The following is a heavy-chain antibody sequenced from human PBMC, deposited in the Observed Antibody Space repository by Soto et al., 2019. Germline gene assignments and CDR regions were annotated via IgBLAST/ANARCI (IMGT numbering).Heavy chain of an antibody. CDR2: ISYDGSNR. D-gene: IGHD2-2*01. CDR3: AKGGVPAGMPGYYYMDV. V-gene: IGHV3-30*18. Sequence: XGKGLEWVAIISYDGSNRYYGDSVKGRITISRDNSKNTVYLEMNSLRVEDTAVYYCAKGGVPAGMPGYYYMDVWGKGIAVNISS. J-gene: IGHJ6*03.